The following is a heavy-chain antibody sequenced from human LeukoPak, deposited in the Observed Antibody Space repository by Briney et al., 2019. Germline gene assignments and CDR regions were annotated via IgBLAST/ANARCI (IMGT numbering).Heavy chain of an antibody. Sequence: GGSLRLSCAASGFTFSSYEMNWVRQAPGKGLEWDSYISSSGSTIYYADSVKGRFTISRDNAKNSLYLQMNSLRAEDTAVYYCAGGYSSGWYVYWGQGTLVTVSS. CDR3: AGGYSSGWYVY. CDR1: GFTFSSYE. D-gene: IGHD6-19*01. CDR2: ISSSGSTI. J-gene: IGHJ4*02. V-gene: IGHV3-48*03.